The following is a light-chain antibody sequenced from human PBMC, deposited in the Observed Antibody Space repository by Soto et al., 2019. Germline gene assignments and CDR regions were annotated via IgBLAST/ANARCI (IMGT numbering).Light chain of an antibody. CDR2: LNSDGSH. CDR3: QTWGRGIVV. CDR1: SGHSSYA. J-gene: IGLJ2*01. Sequence: QLVLTQSPSASASLGASVNVTCTLTSGHSSYAIAWHQQQPEKGPRFLMRLNSDGSHSKGDGIPDRFSGSSSGAERYLIISSLQSEDEADYYCQTWGRGIVVFGGGIKLTVL. V-gene: IGLV4-69*02.